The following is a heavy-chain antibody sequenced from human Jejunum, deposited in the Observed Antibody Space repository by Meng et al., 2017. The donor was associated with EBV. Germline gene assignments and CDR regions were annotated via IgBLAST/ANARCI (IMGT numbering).Heavy chain of an antibody. CDR3: ARDRSNSDY. D-gene: IGHD5-24*01. CDR2: ISVYRGNT. CDR1: GYDFINSG. J-gene: IGHJ4*02. Sequence: QVQLVQSGAEVKKPVASVKVSCKASGYDFINSGISWVRQAPGQGLEWMGWISVYRGNTNFAQRFQDRVTLTTNTSTSTVYMELRSLTSDDTAVYYCARDRSNSDYWGQGTLVTVSS. V-gene: IGHV1-18*01.